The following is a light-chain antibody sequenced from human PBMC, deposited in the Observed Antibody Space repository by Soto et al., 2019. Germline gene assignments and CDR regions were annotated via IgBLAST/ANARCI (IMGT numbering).Light chain of an antibody. CDR3: QQYDILPIT. Sequence: DIQMTQSPASVSASVGDSVTITCRASQDIDRWLAWYQQKPGKAPNLLIYDASNLEIGVPSRFSGSGSGTHFTFTISSLQTEDIGTYYCQQYDILPITFGRGTRLEIK. CDR1: QDIDRW. V-gene: IGKV1-33*01. J-gene: IGKJ5*01. CDR2: DAS.